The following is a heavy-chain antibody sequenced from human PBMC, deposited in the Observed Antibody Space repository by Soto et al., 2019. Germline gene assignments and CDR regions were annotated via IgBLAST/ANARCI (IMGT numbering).Heavy chain of an antibody. D-gene: IGHD3-16*01. CDR3: ARVGVGHYEFDY. V-gene: IGHV3-74*01. Sequence: VQLVESGGALVQPGGSLRLSCAASGFTFSSYWMHWVRQASGEGLVWVSRIKTDGSSTSYADSVKGRFTISRDNAKNTMYLQMNSLRAEDTAVYYCARVGVGHYEFDYWGQGTLVTVSS. CDR1: GFTFSSYW. J-gene: IGHJ4*02. CDR2: IKTDGSST.